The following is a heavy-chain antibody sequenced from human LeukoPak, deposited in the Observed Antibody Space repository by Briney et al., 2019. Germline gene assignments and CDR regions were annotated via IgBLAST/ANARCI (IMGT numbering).Heavy chain of an antibody. D-gene: IGHD3-9*01. CDR3: AKWGDYDVLTGYYDPDY. J-gene: IGHJ4*02. CDR1: GFTFSNYA. V-gene: IGHV3-23*01. Sequence: GGSLRLSCAASGFTFSNYAMSWVRQAPGKGLEWVSAITGSGGSTYYADSVKGRFTISRDNSKNTLYLQMNSLRAKDTAVYYCAKWGDYDVLTGYYDPDYWGQGTLVTVSS. CDR2: ITGSGGST.